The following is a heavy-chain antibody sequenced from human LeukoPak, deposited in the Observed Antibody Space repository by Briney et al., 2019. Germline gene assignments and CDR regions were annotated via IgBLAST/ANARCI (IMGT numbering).Heavy chain of an antibody. CDR1: GGSFSGYY. D-gene: IGHD6-6*01. Sequence: SETLSLTCAVYGGSFSGYYWSWIRQPPGKGLEWIGEINHRGSTNYNPSLKSRVTIPVDTSKNQFSLKRSSVTAADTAVYYCARGRRGGGQLVRYYYYYYMDVWGKGTTVTVSS. V-gene: IGHV4-34*01. CDR2: INHRGST. J-gene: IGHJ6*03. CDR3: ARGRRGGGQLVRYYYYYYMDV.